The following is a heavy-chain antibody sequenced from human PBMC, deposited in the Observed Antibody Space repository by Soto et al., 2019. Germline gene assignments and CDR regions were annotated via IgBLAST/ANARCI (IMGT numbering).Heavy chain of an antibody. CDR2: VNPNIGGT. V-gene: IGHV1-2*04. CDR1: GYTFTDYY. Sequence: ASVKVSCKASGYTFTDYYIHWVRQAPGQGLEGMGWVNPNIGGTNYAQKFQGWVTMTRDTSISTVYMELSSLKSDDMAVYYCAREGASTANYGMYVWGQGTTVTVSS. CDR3: AREGASTANYGMYV. J-gene: IGHJ6*02. D-gene: IGHD2-21*02.